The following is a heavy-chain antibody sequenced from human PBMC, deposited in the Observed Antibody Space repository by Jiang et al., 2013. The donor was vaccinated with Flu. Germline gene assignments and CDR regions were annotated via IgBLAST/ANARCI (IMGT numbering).Heavy chain of an antibody. Sequence: RLSCAASGFTFSSYWMSWVRQAPGKGLEWVANIKQDGSEKYYVDSVKGRFTISRDNAKNSLYLQMNSLRAEDTAVYYCATSRGSYYAGAFDIWGQGTMVTVSS. D-gene: IGHD1-26*01. CDR1: GFTFSSYW. V-gene: IGHV3-7*01. J-gene: IGHJ3*02. CDR2: IKQDGSEK. CDR3: ATSRGSYYAGAFDI.